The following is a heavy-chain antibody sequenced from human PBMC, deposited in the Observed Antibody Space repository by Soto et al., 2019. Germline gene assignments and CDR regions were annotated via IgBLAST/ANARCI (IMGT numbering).Heavy chain of an antibody. CDR3: TRQGYYDSSGYSGLTAFDI. Sequence: GGSLRLSCAASGFTFSGSAMHWVRQASGKGLEWVGRIRSKANSYATAYAASVKGGFTISRDDSKNTAYLQMNSLKTEDTAVYYCTRQGYYDSSGYSGLTAFDIWGQGTMVTVSS. D-gene: IGHD3-22*01. CDR2: IRSKANSYAT. CDR1: GFTFSGSA. J-gene: IGHJ3*02. V-gene: IGHV3-73*01.